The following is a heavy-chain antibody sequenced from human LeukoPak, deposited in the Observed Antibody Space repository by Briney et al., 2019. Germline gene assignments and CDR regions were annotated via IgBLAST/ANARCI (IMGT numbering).Heavy chain of an antibody. CDR2: IYTSGST. Sequence: SETLSLTCTVSGGSISSYYWSWIRQPGGKGLEWIGRIYTSGSTNYNPSLKSRVTMSVDTSKNQFSLKLSSVTAADTAVYYCARDVVGLALENWFDPWGQGTLVTVSS. V-gene: IGHV4-4*07. CDR3: ARDVVGLALENWFDP. D-gene: IGHD2-15*01. J-gene: IGHJ5*02. CDR1: GGSISSYY.